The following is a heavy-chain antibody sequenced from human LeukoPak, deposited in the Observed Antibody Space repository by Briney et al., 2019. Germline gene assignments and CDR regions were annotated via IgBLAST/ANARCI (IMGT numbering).Heavy chain of an antibody. D-gene: IGHD1-26*01. Sequence: GGSRRLSCAASGFTFSGYWMHWVRQAPGKGLEWVSRINTDGGITNYADSVKGRFTISRDNAENTVHLQMNSLRADDTAVYYCVRGAVGTGVWFDPWGQGTLVTVSS. J-gene: IGHJ5*02. CDR1: GFTFSGYW. V-gene: IGHV3-74*01. CDR3: VRGAVGTGVWFDP. CDR2: INTDGGIT.